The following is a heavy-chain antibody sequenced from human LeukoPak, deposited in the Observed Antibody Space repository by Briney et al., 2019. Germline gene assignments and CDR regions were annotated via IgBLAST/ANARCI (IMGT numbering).Heavy chain of an antibody. D-gene: IGHD6-19*01. CDR2: MSYDGSNK. V-gene: IGHV3-30-3*01. J-gene: IGHJ3*02. CDR3: ALAVAALEAFDI. CDR1: GFTFTTYA. Sequence: GRSLRLSCAASGFTFTTYAVHWVRQAPGKGLEWLAIMSYDGSNKYYADYVKGRFTVYRDSSKNTVYLQMNSMRVDDTAIYYCALAVAALEAFDIWGQGTMVTVSS.